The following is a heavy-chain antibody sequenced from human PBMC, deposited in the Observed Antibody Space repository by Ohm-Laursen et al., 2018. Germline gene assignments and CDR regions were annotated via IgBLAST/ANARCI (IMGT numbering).Heavy chain of an antibody. V-gene: IGHV3-23*01. Sequence: SLRLSCAASGFTFSSYGMNWVRQAPGKGLEWVSCISGTDGSTYYADSVKGRFTISRDNSKNSLYLQMNSLRAEDTAVYYCAKSSGDSSGYYPDPDYWGQGTLVTVSS. J-gene: IGHJ4*02. CDR3: AKSSGDSSGYYPDPDY. CDR2: ISGTDGST. D-gene: IGHD3-22*01. CDR1: GFTFSSYG.